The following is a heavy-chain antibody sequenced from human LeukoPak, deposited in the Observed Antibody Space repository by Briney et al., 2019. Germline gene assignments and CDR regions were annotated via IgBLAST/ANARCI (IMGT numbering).Heavy chain of an antibody. CDR2: ISSDGSDK. CDR1: GFTFSTYD. D-gene: IGHD3-10*01. Sequence: GGSLRLSCAASGFTFSTYDMHWVRQAPGKGLEWVAIISSDGSDKYYADSVKGRFTISRDNSKNTLYLQMNSLRAEDTAVYYCAKDFGEAAFDIWGQGTMVTASS. V-gene: IGHV3-30*18. J-gene: IGHJ3*02. CDR3: AKDFGEAAFDI.